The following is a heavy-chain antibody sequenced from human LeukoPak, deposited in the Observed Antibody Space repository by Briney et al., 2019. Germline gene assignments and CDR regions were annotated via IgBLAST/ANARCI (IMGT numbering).Heavy chain of an antibody. V-gene: IGHV1-18*01. Sequence: ASVKVSCKASGYTFTSYGISWVRQAPGQGLEWMGWISAYNGNTNYAQKLQGRVTMTTDTSTSTAYMELRSLRSDDTAVYYCARVRIGHPTVTTTSYYFDYWGQGTLVTVSS. CDR1: GYTFTSYG. CDR3: ARVRIGHPTVTTTSYYFDY. J-gene: IGHJ4*02. D-gene: IGHD4-11*01. CDR2: ISAYNGNT.